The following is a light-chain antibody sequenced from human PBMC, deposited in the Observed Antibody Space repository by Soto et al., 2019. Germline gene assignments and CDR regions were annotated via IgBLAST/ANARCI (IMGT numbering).Light chain of an antibody. CDR3: QHYYSYPRT. Sequence: AIRMTQSPSSLSASPGDRVTVTCRASQGISTFLAWYQQQQGKAPKFLMHAASTLYSGVPSRFSGSGSGTNFTLTISCLQSEDFATYYCQHYYSYPRTFGQGTKVEMK. CDR2: AAS. J-gene: IGKJ1*01. V-gene: IGKV1-8*01. CDR1: QGISTF.